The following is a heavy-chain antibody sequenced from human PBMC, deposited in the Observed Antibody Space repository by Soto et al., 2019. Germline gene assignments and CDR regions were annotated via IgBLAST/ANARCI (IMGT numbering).Heavy chain of an antibody. CDR3: ARGCSGWYYFDY. Sequence: QVQLVQSGADVKKPGASVKVSCKASGYTFTTYYLHWVRQAPGQGLEWMGMISPRGGSAKYAQNSQRTVSMGGATSTTTVYMELSSLRSEDTAVYYCARGCSGWYYFDYWGQGTLVTVSS. CDR1: GYTFTTYY. J-gene: IGHJ4*02. V-gene: IGHV1-46*01. D-gene: IGHD6-19*01. CDR2: ISPRGGSA.